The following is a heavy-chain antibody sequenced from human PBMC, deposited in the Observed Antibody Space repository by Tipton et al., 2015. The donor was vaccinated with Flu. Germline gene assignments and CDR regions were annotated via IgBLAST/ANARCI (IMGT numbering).Heavy chain of an antibody. CDR1: GYSISSGYY. D-gene: IGHD2-15*01. CDR3: ARLDSGGPIWYFDL. CDR2: IYHSGST. Sequence: TLSLTCAVSGYSISSGYYWGWIRQPPGKGLEWIGSIYHSGSTCYNPSLKSRVTISVDTSKNQFSLRLSSVTAADTAVYYCARLDSGGPIWYFDLWGRGTLVTVSS. J-gene: IGHJ2*01. V-gene: IGHV4-38-2*01.